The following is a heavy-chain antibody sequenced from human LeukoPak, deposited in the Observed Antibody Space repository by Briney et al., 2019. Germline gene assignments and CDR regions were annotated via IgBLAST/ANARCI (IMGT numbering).Heavy chain of an antibody. CDR1: GYTFTGYS. J-gene: IGHJ4*02. V-gene: IGHV1-2*02. CDR3: ARDWSYYDTSGYYNRVLDY. Sequence: ASVRVSCKPSGYTFTGYSMHLVRQAPGQGLEWMGWINPNSGGTNYAQKVQGRVTMTRDTSISTAYMELSRLRSDDTAVYYCARDWSYYDTSGYYNRVLDYWGQGTLVTVSS. CDR2: INPNSGGT. D-gene: IGHD3-22*01.